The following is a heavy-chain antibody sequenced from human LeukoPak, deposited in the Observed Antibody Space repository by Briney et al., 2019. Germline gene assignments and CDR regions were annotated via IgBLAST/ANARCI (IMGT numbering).Heavy chain of an antibody. V-gene: IGHV4-34*01. Sequence: SETLSLTCAAYGGSFSGYYWSWVRQPPGKGLEWIGEINHSGSTNYNPSRKSRVPISVDTSKNQFSLKLSSVTAADTAVYYCARGVVPAAHDYWGQGTLVTVSA. CDR2: INHSGST. CDR3: ARGVVPAAHDY. J-gene: IGHJ4*02. CDR1: GGSFSGYY. D-gene: IGHD2-2*01.